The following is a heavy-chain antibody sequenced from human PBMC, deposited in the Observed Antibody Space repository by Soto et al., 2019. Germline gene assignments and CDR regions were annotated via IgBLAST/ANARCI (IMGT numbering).Heavy chain of an antibody. CDR3: ARAPTGYSSSGLDY. CDR2: IYCSGST. D-gene: IGHD6-13*01. CDR1: GGSISSGGYY. Sequence: QVQLQESGPGLVKPSQTLSLTCTVSGGSISSGGYYWNWIRQHPGKGLEWIGYIYCSGSTYYNPSLKSLVTLSVDTSKNLFSLKLSSVTAADTAVYYWARAPTGYSSSGLDYWGQGTLVTVSS. V-gene: IGHV4-31*01. J-gene: IGHJ4*02.